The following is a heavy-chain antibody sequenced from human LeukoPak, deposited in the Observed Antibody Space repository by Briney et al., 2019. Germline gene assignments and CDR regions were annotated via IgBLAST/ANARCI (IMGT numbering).Heavy chain of an antibody. V-gene: IGHV3-30*18. D-gene: IGHD4-23*01. Sequence: PGRSLRRSCAASGFTLSSYGMHWVRQAPGKGLEWVALILYGGSNKYYADSVKGRFTISRDNSKNTLYLQMNSLRAEDTAVYYCAKVYGGNGNDAFDIWGQGTMVTVSS. CDR1: GFTLSSYG. CDR3: AKVYGGNGNDAFDI. CDR2: ILYGGSNK. J-gene: IGHJ3*02.